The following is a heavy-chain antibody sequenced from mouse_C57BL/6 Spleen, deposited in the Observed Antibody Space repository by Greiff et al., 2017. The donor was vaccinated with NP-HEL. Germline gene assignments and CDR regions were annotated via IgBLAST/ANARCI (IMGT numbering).Heavy chain of an antibody. CDR2: IHPNSGST. CDR3: ARSEGNYMYWYFDV. CDR1: GYTFTSYW. D-gene: IGHD2-1*01. J-gene: IGHJ1*03. V-gene: IGHV1-64*01. Sequence: QVQLQQPGAELVKPGASVKLSCKASGYTFTSYWMHWVKQRPGQGLEWIGMIHPNSGSTNYNEKFKSKATLTVDKSSSTAYMQLSSLTSEDSAVYYCARSEGNYMYWYFDVWGTGTTVTVSS.